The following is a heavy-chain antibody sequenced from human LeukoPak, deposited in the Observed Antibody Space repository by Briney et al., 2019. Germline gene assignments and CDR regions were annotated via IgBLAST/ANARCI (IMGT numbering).Heavy chain of an antibody. V-gene: IGHV3-7*04. J-gene: IGHJ3*02. CDR1: GFTFSSSW. Sequence: GGSLRLSCAASGFTFSSSWMTWVRQAPGKGLEWVASIKQGESERYYVDSVNGRFTISRDNAKNSLYLQMNSLRAEDTAVYYCARGDNSAFDIWGQRTMVTVSS. CDR2: IKQGESER. D-gene: IGHD3-22*01. CDR3: ARGDNSAFDI.